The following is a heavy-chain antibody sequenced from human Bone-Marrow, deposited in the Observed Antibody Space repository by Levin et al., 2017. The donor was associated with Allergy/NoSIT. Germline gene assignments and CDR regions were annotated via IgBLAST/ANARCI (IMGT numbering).Heavy chain of an antibody. V-gene: IGHV4-34*01. CDR2: INHSGST. Sequence: SQTLSLPCAVYCGSFSGYYWSWIRQPPGKGLEWIGEINHSGSTNYNPSLKSRVTISVDTSKNQFSLKLSSVTAADTAVYYCARKYCSSTSCPHYNWFDPWGQGTLVTVSS. CDR3: ARKYCSSTSCPHYNWFDP. CDR1: CGSFSGYY. J-gene: IGHJ5*02. D-gene: IGHD2-2*01.